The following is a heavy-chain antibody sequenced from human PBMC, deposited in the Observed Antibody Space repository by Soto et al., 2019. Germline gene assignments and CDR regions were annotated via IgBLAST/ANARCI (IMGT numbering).Heavy chain of an antibody. V-gene: IGHV1-24*01. J-gene: IGHJ4*02. Sequence: ASVKVSCKVSGYTLTELSMHWVRQAPGKGLEWMGGFDPEDGETIYAQKFQGRVTTTEDTSTDTAYMELSSLRSEDTAVYYCATLSRFYYDSSGPTGYWGQRTLDTVSS. CDR2: FDPEDGET. CDR3: ATLSRFYYDSSGPTGY. CDR1: GYTLTELS. D-gene: IGHD3-22*01.